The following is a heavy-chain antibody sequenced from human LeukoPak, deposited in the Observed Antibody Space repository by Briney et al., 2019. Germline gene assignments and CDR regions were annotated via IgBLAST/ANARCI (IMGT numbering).Heavy chain of an antibody. Sequence: GGSLRLSCAASGFTFGSYAMSWVRQAPGKGLEWVSAISGSGGSTYYADSVKGRFTISRDNSKNTLYLQMNSLRAEDTAAYYCAKDDGMGYCSSTSCYRGPFDYWGQGTLVTVSS. V-gene: IGHV3-23*01. CDR2: ISGSGGST. CDR3: AKDDGMGYCSSTSCYRGPFDY. D-gene: IGHD2-2*02. J-gene: IGHJ4*02. CDR1: GFTFGSYA.